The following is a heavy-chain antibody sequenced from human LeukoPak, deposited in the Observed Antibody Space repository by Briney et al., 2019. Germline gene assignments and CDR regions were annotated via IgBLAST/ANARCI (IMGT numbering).Heavy chain of an antibody. CDR2: INHSGST. Sequence: SETLSLTCAVYGGSFSGYYWSWIRQPPGKGLEWIGEINHSGSTNYNPSLKSRVTISVDTSKNQFSLKLSSVTAADTAVYYCARGLAGQRALINWGQGTTVTVSS. CDR3: ARGLAGQRALIN. V-gene: IGHV4-34*01. CDR1: GGSFSGYY. J-gene: IGHJ6*02.